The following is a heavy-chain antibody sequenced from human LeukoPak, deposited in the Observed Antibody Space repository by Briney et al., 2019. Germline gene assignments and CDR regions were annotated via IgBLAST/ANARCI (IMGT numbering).Heavy chain of an antibody. CDR1: AFTFSTYW. V-gene: IGHV3-7*01. J-gene: IGHJ4*02. CDR2: IKQDGSER. CDR3: ARDIFDY. Sequence: PGGSLRLSCAASAFTFSTYWMGLVRQAPGKGLEWVANIKQDGSERYYLDSVKGRFTIFRDNAKNSLFLQMNSLRAEDTAVYYCARDIFDYWGQGTLVTVSS.